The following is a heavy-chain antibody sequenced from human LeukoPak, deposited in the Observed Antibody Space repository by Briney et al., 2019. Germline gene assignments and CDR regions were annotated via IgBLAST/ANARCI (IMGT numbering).Heavy chain of an antibody. Sequence: ASVKVSCKASGYTFTSYDINWVRQATGQGLEWMGWMNPNSGNTGYAQKFQGGVTMTRNTSISTAYMELSSLRSEDTAVYYCARADFTIFGVVITYYFDYWGQGTLVTVSS. CDR2: MNPNSGNT. J-gene: IGHJ4*02. CDR3: ARADFTIFGVVITYYFDY. D-gene: IGHD3-3*01. V-gene: IGHV1-8*01. CDR1: GYTFTSYD.